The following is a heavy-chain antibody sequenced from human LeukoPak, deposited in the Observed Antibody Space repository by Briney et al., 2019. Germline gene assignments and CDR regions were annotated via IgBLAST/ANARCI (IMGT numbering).Heavy chain of an antibody. CDR2: ISAYYGNT. CDR3: ARTFLVVEVVPAVPNDY. CDR1: GYTFTSYG. V-gene: IGHV1-18*04. J-gene: IGHJ4*02. D-gene: IGHD2-2*01. Sequence: GASVKVSCKASGYTFTSYGISWVRQAPGQGLEWMGWISAYYGNTNYAQKLQGRVTMTTDTSTSTAYMELRSLRSDDTAVYYCARTFLVVEVVPAVPNDYWGQGTLVTVSS.